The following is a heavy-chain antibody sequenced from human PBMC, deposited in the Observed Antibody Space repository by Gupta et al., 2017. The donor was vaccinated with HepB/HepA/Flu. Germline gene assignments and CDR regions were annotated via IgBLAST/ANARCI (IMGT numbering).Heavy chain of an antibody. CDR1: GFTFSTYA. D-gene: IGHD3-9*01. Sequence: VQLVDSGGGVVQPGRSLRLSCAASGFTFSTYAMHWVRQAPGKGLEWVAVISYDGSNKYYADAVKGRFTISRDNSKNTLYLQMNSLRAEDTAVYYCARDPGYFDWLFPDYWGQGTLVTVAS. J-gene: IGHJ4*02. CDR2: ISYDGSNK. V-gene: IGHV3-30-3*01. CDR3: ARDPGYFDWLFPDY.